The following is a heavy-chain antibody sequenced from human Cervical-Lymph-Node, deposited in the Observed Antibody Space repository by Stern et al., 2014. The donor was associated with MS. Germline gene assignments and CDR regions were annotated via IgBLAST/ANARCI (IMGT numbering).Heavy chain of an antibody. V-gene: IGHV1-69*01. CDR3: ATPVSVTVGAMDV. CDR2: IIPIFGTP. Sequence: QLVQSGAEVKKPGSSVKVSCKASGGAFNTYPINWVRQARGRALEWMGGIIPIFGTPNYAPRVKGRVTIGADDATTTAYMELSSLTYEDTAVYYCATPVSVTVGAMDVGGQGTAVTVSS. D-gene: IGHD2-21*02. CDR1: GGAFNTYP. J-gene: IGHJ6*02.